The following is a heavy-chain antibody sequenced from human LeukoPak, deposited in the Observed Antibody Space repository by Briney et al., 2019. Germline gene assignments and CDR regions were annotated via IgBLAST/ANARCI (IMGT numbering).Heavy chain of an antibody. Sequence: GESLKISCKGSGYSFTSYWIGWVRQMPGKGLEWMGIIYPGDSDTRYSPSFQGQVTISADKSISTAYRQWSSLKASDTAMYYCARRDDILTGYYYFDYWGQGTLVTVSS. V-gene: IGHV5-51*01. CDR3: ARRDDILTGYYYFDY. D-gene: IGHD3-9*01. CDR2: IYPGDSDT. CDR1: GYSFTSYW. J-gene: IGHJ4*02.